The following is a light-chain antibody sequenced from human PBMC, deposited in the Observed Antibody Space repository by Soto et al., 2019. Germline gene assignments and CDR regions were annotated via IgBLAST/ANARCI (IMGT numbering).Light chain of an antibody. J-gene: IGKJ4*01. CDR3: QQYENFPLT. CDR2: DAS. Sequence: DIQMTQSPSSLSASVGDRVTITCQASQHISEYLNWYQYKPGKAPKLLITDASNLKTGVPSRFSGSGSGTDYTFTINSLQPEDIATYYCQQYENFPLTFGGGTKVDIK. CDR1: QHISEY. V-gene: IGKV1-33*01.